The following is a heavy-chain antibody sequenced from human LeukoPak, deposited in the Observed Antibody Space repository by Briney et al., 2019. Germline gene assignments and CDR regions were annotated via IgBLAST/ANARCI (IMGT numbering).Heavy chain of an antibody. Sequence: GESLKISCKGSGYSFTSYWIGWVRQMPGKGLEWMGIIYPGDSDTRYSPSFQGQVTISADKSISTAYLRWSSLKASDTAMYYCARHTRGWVRGVTIYYMDVWGKGTTVTVSS. V-gene: IGHV5-51*01. J-gene: IGHJ6*03. D-gene: IGHD3-10*01. CDR3: ARHTRGWVRGVTIYYMDV. CDR2: IYPGDSDT. CDR1: GYSFTSYW.